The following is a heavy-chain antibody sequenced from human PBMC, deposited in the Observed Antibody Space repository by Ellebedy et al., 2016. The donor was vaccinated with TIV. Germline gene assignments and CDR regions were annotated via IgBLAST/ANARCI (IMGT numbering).Heavy chain of an antibody. D-gene: IGHD2-21*02. J-gene: IGHJ4*02. CDR2: ICGNGLHI. Sequence: GESLKISCTASGLPLDHCNMNWVRQAPGKGLEWVSSICGNGLHIKYTDLVQGRFTISRDSDKNSVSLQMDRLRAEDTAVYYCATDRGERGLLSFFDSWGQGTPVTVST. CDR3: ATDRGERGLLSFFDS. CDR1: GLPLDHCN. V-gene: IGHV3-21*06.